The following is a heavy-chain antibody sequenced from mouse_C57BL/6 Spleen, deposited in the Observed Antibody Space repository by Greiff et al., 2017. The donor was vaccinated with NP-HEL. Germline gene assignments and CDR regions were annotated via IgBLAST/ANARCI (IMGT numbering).Heavy chain of an antibody. CDR1: GYTFTDYY. D-gene: IGHD2-2*01. CDR3: ATGGYGYDGGYYFDY. Sequence: QVQLQQSGAELVRPGASVKLSCKASGYTFTDYYINWVKQRPGQGLEWIARIYPGSGNTYYNEKFKGKATLTAEKSSSTAYMQLSSLTSEDSAVYFCATGGYGYDGGYYFDYWGQGTTLTVSS. CDR2: IYPGSGNT. J-gene: IGHJ2*01. V-gene: IGHV1-76*01.